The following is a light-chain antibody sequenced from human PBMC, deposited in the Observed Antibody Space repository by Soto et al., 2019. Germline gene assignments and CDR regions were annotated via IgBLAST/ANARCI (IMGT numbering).Light chain of an antibody. CDR1: SSDVGGYNF. V-gene: IGLV2-14*03. J-gene: IGLJ1*01. CDR2: EVS. CDR3: SAYTTSTTVV. Sequence: QSALTQPASVFGSPGQSITFSCTGTSSDVGGYNFVSWYQQHPGKAPKLMIYEVSSRPSGVSNRFYGSKSGNTASLTISGLQPEDEADYYCSAYTTSTTVVFGTGTKLTVL.